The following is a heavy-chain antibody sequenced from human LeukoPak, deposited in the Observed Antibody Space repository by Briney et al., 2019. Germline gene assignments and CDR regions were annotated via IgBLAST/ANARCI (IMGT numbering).Heavy chain of an antibody. CDR1: GFTFSSYA. CDR2: ISGSGGST. J-gene: IGHJ4*02. D-gene: IGHD2-15*01. Sequence: GGSLRLSCAASGFTFSSYAMSWVRQAPGKGLEWVTAISGSGGSTYYADSVKGRFTISRDNSKNTLYLQMNSLRAEDTAVYYCARDLGWDIVVVVAATLLDYWGQGTLVTVSS. V-gene: IGHV3-23*01. CDR3: ARDLGWDIVVVVAATLLDY.